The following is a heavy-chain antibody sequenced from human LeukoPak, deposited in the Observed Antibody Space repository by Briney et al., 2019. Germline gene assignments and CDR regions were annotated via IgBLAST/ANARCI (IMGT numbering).Heavy chain of an antibody. CDR3: AKDFRRGGPFDY. Sequence: GGSLRLSCAAPGFTFSNYWMHWVRQVPGKGLMWVSRIKTDGSSTSYADSVKGRFTISRDNAKNTLYLQMNSLRAEDTAVYYCAKDFRRGGPFDYWGQGTLVTVSS. CDR1: GFTFSNYW. D-gene: IGHD3-16*01. V-gene: IGHV3-74*01. CDR2: IKTDGSST. J-gene: IGHJ4*02.